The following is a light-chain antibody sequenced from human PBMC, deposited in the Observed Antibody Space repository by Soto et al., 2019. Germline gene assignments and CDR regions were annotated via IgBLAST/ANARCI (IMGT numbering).Light chain of an antibody. CDR3: RQYGSSPPLT. Sequence: EIVLTQSPGTLSLSPGERATLSCRASQSVSSSYLAWYQQKPGQASRLLIYGASSRATGIPDRFSGSGSGTEFHLTISRLEPQEFAVYYCRQYGSSPPLTFGPGTKVHIK. CDR1: QSVSSSY. J-gene: IGKJ3*01. V-gene: IGKV3-20*01. CDR2: GAS.